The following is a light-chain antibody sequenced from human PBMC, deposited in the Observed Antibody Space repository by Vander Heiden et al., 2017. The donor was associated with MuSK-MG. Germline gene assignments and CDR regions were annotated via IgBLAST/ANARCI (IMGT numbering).Light chain of an antibody. CDR3: QSYDSSQRVV. V-gene: IGLV1-40*01. Sequence: QSVLTQPPSVSGATGQTVTIPCTGSSSNIGGGYDVHWYQQRPATAPKLLIYGNSKRASGVPDRFSGSEAGTSASLAITGLQAEDEADYYCQSYDSSQRVVFGGGTKLTVL. CDR1: SSNIGGGYD. J-gene: IGLJ2*01. CDR2: GNS.